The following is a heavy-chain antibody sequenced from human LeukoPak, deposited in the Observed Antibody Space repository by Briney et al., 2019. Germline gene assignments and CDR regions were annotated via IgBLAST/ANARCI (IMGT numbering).Heavy chain of an antibody. CDR3: AGGDGWFGELLSFDY. CDR2: ISSSNNTK. V-gene: IGHV3-48*02. J-gene: IGHJ4*02. CDR1: GFTFSSYS. D-gene: IGHD3-10*01. Sequence: GGSLRLSCAASGFTFSSYSMNWVRQTPGKGLEWVSHISSSNNTKYYADSVKGRFTISRDNAKNSLYLQMNSLRDEDTAVYFCAGGDGWFGELLSFDYWGQGTLVSVSS.